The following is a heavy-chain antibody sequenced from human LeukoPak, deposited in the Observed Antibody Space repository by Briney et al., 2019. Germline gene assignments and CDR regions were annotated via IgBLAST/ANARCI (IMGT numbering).Heavy chain of an antibody. CDR3: ARRGGYSYGIRAYYYMDV. CDR1: GYTFTGYY. Sequence: ASVKVTCKASGYTFTGYYMHWVRQAPGQGLEWMGWINPNSGGTNYAQKFQGRVTMTRDTSISTAYMELSRLRSDDTAVYYCARRGGYSYGIRAYYYMDVWGKGTTVTISS. D-gene: IGHD5-18*01. J-gene: IGHJ6*03. CDR2: INPNSGGT. V-gene: IGHV1-2*02.